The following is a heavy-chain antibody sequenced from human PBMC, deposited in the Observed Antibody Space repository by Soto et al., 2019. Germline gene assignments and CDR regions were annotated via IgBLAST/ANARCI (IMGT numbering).Heavy chain of an antibody. V-gene: IGHV3-23*01. CDR3: YGSGSYRVDY. Sequence: GGSLRLSCAASGFTLSSYAMSWVRQAPGKGLEWVSAISGSGGSTYYADSVKGRFTISRDNSKNTLYLQMNSLKTEDTAVYYCYGSGSYRVDYWGQGTLVTVSS. CDR1: GFTLSSYA. D-gene: IGHD3-10*01. CDR2: ISGSGGST. J-gene: IGHJ4*02.